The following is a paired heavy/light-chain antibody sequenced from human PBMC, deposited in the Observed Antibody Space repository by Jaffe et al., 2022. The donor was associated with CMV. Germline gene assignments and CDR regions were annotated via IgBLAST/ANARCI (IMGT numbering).Light chain of an antibody. CDR1: QSISSY. Sequence: DIQMTQSPSSLSASVGDRVTITCRASQSISSYLNWYQQKPGKAPKLLIYAASSLQSGVPSRFSGSGSGTDFTLTISSLQPEDFATYYCQQSYSTPPAFGQGTKLEIK. V-gene: IGKV1-39*01. CDR3: QQSYSTPPA. CDR2: AAS. J-gene: IGKJ2*01.
Heavy chain of an antibody. CDR3: ARASIVVVPAASILGRASNWFDP. CDR1: GGSFSGYY. V-gene: IGHV4-34*01. Sequence: QVQLQQWGAGLLKPSETLSLTCAVYGGSFSGYYWSWIRQPPGKGLEWIGEINHSGSTNYNPSLKSRVTISVDTSKNQFSLKLSSVTAADTAVYYCARASIVVVPAASILGRASNWFDPWGQGTLVTVSS. D-gene: IGHD2-2*01. CDR2: INHSGST. J-gene: IGHJ5*02.